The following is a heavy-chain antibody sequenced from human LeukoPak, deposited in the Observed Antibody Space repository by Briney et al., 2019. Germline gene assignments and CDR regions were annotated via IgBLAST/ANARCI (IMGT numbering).Heavy chain of an antibody. CDR2: IKQDGSEK. CDR3: ARDETVTTLVSYYYYGMDV. CDR1: GFTFSTYW. V-gene: IGHV3-7*01. D-gene: IGHD4-23*01. Sequence: GGSLRLSCAASGFTFSTYWMSWVRQAPGKGLEWVANIKQDGSEKYYVDSVKGRFTISRDNAKNSLYLQMNSVRAEDTAVYYCARDETVTTLVSYYYYGMDVWGQGTTVTVSS. J-gene: IGHJ6*02.